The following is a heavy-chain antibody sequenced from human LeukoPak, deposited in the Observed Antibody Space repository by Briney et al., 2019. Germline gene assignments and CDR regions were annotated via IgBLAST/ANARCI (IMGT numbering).Heavy chain of an antibody. D-gene: IGHD3-10*01. CDR3: VKEGVDRGSTRSFQI. CDR1: GFHFNTNA. CDR2: ISDTGDQT. V-gene: IGHV3-23*01. Sequence: GGSLRFSCAASGFHFNTNAMSWIRQAPGKGLEWVSAISDTGDQTYYADSVKGRFTISRENSKDTVYLQMISLRADDTAVFYCVKEGVDRGSTRSFQIWGHGTLVSVCS. J-gene: IGHJ3*02.